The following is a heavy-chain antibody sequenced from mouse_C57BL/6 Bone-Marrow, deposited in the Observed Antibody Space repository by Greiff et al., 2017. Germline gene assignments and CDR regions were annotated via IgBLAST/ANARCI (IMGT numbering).Heavy chain of an antibody. D-gene: IGHD2-4*01. CDR2: IDPENGDT. V-gene: IGHV14-4*01. Sequence: EVQLQQSGAELVRPGASVKLSCTASGFNIKDDYMHWVQQRPEQGLEWIGWIDPENGDTEYASKFQGKATITADTSSNTAYLQLSSLTSEDTAVYYCTPYDSPAWFAYWGQGTLVTVSA. CDR1: GFNIKDDY. CDR3: TPYDSPAWFAY. J-gene: IGHJ3*01.